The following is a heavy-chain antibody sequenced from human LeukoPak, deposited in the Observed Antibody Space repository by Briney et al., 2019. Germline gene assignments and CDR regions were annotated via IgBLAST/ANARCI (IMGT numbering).Heavy chain of an antibody. D-gene: IGHD2-15*01. CDR2: ISSSSSYI. CDR1: GFTFSSYS. CDR3: ARDRGLVVVAATYY. J-gene: IGHJ4*02. V-gene: IGHV3-21*01. Sequence: PGGSLRLSCAASGFTFSSYSMNWVRQAPGKGLEWVSSISSSSSYIYYADSVKGRFTISRDNAKNSLYLQMNSLRAEDTAVYYCARDRGLVVVAATYYWGQGTLVTVSS.